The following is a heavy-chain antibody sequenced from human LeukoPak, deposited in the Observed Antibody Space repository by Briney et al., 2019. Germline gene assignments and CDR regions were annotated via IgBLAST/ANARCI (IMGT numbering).Heavy chain of an antibody. CDR3: AREVAGSGTYHFDY. CDR2: INSDGSST. V-gene: IGHV3-74*01. CDR1: GFTFSSYW. D-gene: IGHD3-10*01. Sequence: GGSLRLSCAASGFTFSSYWMHWVRQAPGKGLVWVSRINSDGSSTSYADSVKGRFTISRDNAKNTLYLQMNSLRAEDTAVYYCAREVAGSGTYHFDYWGQGTLVTVSS. J-gene: IGHJ4*02.